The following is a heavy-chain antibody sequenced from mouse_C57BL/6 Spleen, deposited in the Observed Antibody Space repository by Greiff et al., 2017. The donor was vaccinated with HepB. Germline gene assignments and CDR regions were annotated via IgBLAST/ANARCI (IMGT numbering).Heavy chain of an antibody. J-gene: IGHJ2*01. CDR2: IHPNSGST. D-gene: IGHD1-1*01. V-gene: IGHV1-64*01. CDR1: GYTFTSYW. Sequence: QVQLQQPGAELVKPGASVKLSCKASGYTFTSYWMHWVKQRPGQGLEWIGMIHPNSGSTNYNEKFKSKATLTVDKSSSTADMQLSSLTSEDSAVYYCARGHYYGSSPYYFDYWGQGTTLTVSS. CDR3: ARGHYYGSSPYYFDY.